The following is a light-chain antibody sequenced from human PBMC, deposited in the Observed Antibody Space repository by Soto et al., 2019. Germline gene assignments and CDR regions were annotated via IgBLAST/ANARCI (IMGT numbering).Light chain of an antibody. J-gene: IGKJ3*01. V-gene: IGKV1-39*01. CDR2: AAS. Sequence: DIQMTQSPSSLSASVGDRVTITCRASQSNSNYLNWYQQKPRKAPKLLIYAASSLQSGVPSRFSGSGSGTDFTLTISSLQPEDFATYACQQSYTTLFACGPGTNVDI. CDR1: QSNSNY. CDR3: QQSYTTLFA.